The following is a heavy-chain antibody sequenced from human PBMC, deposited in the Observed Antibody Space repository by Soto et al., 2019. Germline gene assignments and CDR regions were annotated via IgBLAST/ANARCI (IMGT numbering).Heavy chain of an antibody. CDR1: GITVSSYY. CDR2: IYAGTIT. D-gene: IGHD4-4*01. Sequence: EVQLVESGGGLIQPGGSLRLSCAVSGITVSSYYMSWVRQAAGKGLEWVSVIYAGTITYYADSVKGRFTIYRDNSKNTLNLEMNSLRVEDTAVYYCARDRGYSSFDIWGPGTLVTVSS. J-gene: IGHJ3*02. CDR3: ARDRGYSSFDI. V-gene: IGHV3-53*01.